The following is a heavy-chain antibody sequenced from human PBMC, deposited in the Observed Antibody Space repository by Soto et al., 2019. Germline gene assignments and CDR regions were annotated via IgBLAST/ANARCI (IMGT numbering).Heavy chain of an antibody. CDR2: INPNSGGT. CDR1: GYTFTSYG. D-gene: IGHD3-10*01. V-gene: IGHV1-2*04. J-gene: IGHJ5*02. Sequence: ASVKVSCKASGYTFTSYGISWVRQAPGQGLEWMGRINPNSGGTSYAQKFKDWVTMARDTSINTAYMELRSLRSDDTAVYYCTRDRITMVRGGNRNWFDPWGQGTLVTVSS. CDR3: TRDRITMVRGGNRNWFDP.